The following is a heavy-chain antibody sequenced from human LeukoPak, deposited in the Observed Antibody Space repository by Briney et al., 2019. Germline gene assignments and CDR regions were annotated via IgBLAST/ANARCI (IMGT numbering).Heavy chain of an antibody. V-gene: IGHV4-39*01. CDR2: IYYSGST. J-gene: IGHJ4*02. D-gene: IGHD2-15*01. Sequence: SETLSLTCTVSGGSISSSSYYWGRIRQPPGKGLEWIGSIYYSGSTYYNPSLKSRVTISVDTSKNQFSLKLSSVTAADTAVYYCASHLGYCSGGSCFTFDYWGQGTLVTVSS. CDR1: GGSISSSSYY. CDR3: ASHLGYCSGGSCFTFDY.